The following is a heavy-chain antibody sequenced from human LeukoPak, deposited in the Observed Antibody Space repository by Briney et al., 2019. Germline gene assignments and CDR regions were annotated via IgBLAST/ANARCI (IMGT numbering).Heavy chain of an antibody. J-gene: IGHJ4*02. CDR1: GFTFSSYA. CDR2: ISGSGGST. Sequence: GGSLRLSCAASGFTFSSYAMSWVRQAPGKGLEWVSAISGSGGSTYYADSVKGRFTISRDNSKNTLYLQMSSLRAEDTAVYYCAKDKTGSLQFKHDYWGQGTLVTVSS. D-gene: IGHD5-24*01. CDR3: AKDKTGSLQFKHDY. V-gene: IGHV3-23*01.